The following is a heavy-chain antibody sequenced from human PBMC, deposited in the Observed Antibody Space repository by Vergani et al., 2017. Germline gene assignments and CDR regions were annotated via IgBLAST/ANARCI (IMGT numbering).Heavy chain of an antibody. D-gene: IGHD4-11*01. CDR3: ARVNTETNGHLYYYYYMDV. Sequence: QVQLQQWGGGLLKPSETLSLTCVVNGGSCTSYHWTWIRQSPGEGLEWVGDIDHTGRPDYNPSLKCRLTMSVDKSRNQFSLTLNSVTATDTAIYFCARVNTETNGHLYYYYYMDVWGQGTAVTVS. CDR2: IDHTGRP. J-gene: IGHJ6*03. CDR1: GGSCTSYH. V-gene: IGHV4-34*01.